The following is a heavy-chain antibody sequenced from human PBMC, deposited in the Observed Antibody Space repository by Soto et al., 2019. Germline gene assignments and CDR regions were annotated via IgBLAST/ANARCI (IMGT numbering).Heavy chain of an antibody. V-gene: IGHV3-48*02. J-gene: IGHJ5*02. CDR3: ARDNGMAGSFDP. D-gene: IGHD2-8*01. CDR2: ISIGSTTI. CDR1: GFTFSSYS. Sequence: GGSLRLSCAASGFTFSSYSMNWVRQAPGKGLEWVSYISIGSTTIFYADSVKGRFTISRDNAKNSLYLQMNSLRDEDTAVYYCARDNGMAGSFDPWGQGSLVTVSS.